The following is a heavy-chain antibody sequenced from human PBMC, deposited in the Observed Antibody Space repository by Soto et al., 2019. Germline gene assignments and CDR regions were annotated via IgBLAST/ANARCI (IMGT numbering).Heavy chain of an antibody. Sequence: QIQLVQSGAEVKVPGASVKVSCRASGYIFNNYVITWVRQAPGQGLEWMGFITADSGDTKFAEKLQGRVSMTTDPSTNTAYLELGNSRSDDTALYFCARRTLGSAIGIGDYSGPGTLVTVSS. V-gene: IGHV1-18*01. J-gene: IGHJ4*02. CDR3: ARRTLGSAIGIGDY. D-gene: IGHD1-26*01. CDR2: ITADSGDT. CDR1: GYIFNNYV.